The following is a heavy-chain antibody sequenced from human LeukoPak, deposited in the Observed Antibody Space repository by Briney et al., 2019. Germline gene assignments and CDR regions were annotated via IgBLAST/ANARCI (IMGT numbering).Heavy chain of an antibody. Sequence: GGSLRLPCAASGFTFSSYSMNWVRQAPGKGLEWVSSISSSSSYIYYADSVKGRFTISRDNAKNSLYLQMNSLRAEDTAVYYCAKSSGYYFNWFDPWGQGTLVTVSS. J-gene: IGHJ5*02. CDR3: AKSSGYYFNWFDP. D-gene: IGHD3-22*01. CDR2: ISSSSSYI. CDR1: GFTFSSYS. V-gene: IGHV3-21*01.